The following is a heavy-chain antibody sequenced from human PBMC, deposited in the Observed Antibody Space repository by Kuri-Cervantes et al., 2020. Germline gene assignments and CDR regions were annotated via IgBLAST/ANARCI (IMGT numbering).Heavy chain of an antibody. V-gene: IGHV4-30-4*01. CDR3: ARDSHYYYGMDV. CDR2: IYYSGST. CDR1: GGSISSGDYC. J-gene: IGHJ6*02. Sequence: LRLSCTLSGGSISSGDYCWSWIRQPPGKGLEWIGYIYYSGSTYYNPSLKSRVTISVDTSKNQFSLKLSSVTAADTAVYYCARDSHYYYGMDVWGQGNTVTVSS.